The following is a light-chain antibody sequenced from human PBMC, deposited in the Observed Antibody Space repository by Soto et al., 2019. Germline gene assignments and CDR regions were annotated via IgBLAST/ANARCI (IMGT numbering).Light chain of an antibody. Sequence: DIQMTQSPSTLSASVGDRVTITCRASQSTSSWLAWYQQKPGKAPHLLIYDASSLETGVPSRFSGSGSGTEFALPISGLQPDDFATYYCQQYNAYSPSTFGQGTKVEIK. V-gene: IGKV1-5*01. J-gene: IGKJ1*01. CDR3: QQYNAYSPST. CDR1: QSTSSW. CDR2: DAS.